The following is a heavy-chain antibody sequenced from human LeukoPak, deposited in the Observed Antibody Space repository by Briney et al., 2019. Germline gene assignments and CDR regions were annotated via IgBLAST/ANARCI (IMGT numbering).Heavy chain of an antibody. D-gene: IGHD2-15*01. J-gene: IGHJ5*02. V-gene: IGHV1-18*01. CDR2: IRAYNGNT. CDR1: GYTFTSYG. CDR3: ARDPCSGGSCYSGFDP. Sequence: GASVKVSCKASGYTFTSYGISWVRQAAGQGLEWMGWIRAYNGNTNYAQKLQGRVTMTTDTSTSTAYMELRSLRSDDTAVYYCARDPCSGGSCYSGFDPWGQGTLVTVSS.